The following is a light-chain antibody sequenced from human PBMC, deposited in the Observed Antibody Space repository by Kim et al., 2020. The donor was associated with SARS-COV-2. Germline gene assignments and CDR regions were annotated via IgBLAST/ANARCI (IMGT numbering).Light chain of an antibody. J-gene: IGLJ1*01. CDR3: QVWDISGAHHV. CDR2: YDS. V-gene: IGLV3-21*04. Sequence: PGRAASITCVGDNIGRKSVHWYLQKPGQAPVLVIFYDSDRPPGIPERFSGSNSGNTATLTISGVEAGDEAEYYCQVWDISGAHHVFGGGTKVTVL. CDR1: NIGRKS.